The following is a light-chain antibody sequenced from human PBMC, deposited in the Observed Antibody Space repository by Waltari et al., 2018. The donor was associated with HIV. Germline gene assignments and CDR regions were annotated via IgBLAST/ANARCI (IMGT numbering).Light chain of an antibody. CDR2: DHN. J-gene: IGLJ1*01. Sequence: FLLTQPLSVSESPGKTVTISCTRSSGGIASNYVQWYQQRPGSVPTTVIYDHNQRPAGCPDRFSGSIDSSSNSASLTISGLKTEDEADYYCQSYDNWSYVFGTGTKVTVL. CDR3: QSYDNWSYV. CDR1: SGGIASNY. V-gene: IGLV6-57*04.